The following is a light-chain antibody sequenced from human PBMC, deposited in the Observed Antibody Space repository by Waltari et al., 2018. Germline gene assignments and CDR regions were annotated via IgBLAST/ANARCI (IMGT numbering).Light chain of an antibody. Sequence: DIQMTQSPSTLSASVGDRVTITCRTSQGISSWLAWYQQTPGKAPKLLIYQASTLESGVPSRFSGSRSGTEFTLTISSLQPDDSATYYCQQYDHYPWTFGQGTKVELK. CDR2: QAS. J-gene: IGKJ1*01. V-gene: IGKV1-5*03. CDR3: QQYDHYPWT. CDR1: QGISSW.